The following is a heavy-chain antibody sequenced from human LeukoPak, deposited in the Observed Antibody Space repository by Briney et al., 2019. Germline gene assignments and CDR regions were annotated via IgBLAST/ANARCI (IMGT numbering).Heavy chain of an antibody. Sequence: PGGSLRLSCAASGFTFSSYWMSWVRQAPGKGLEWVANIKQDGSEKYYVDSVKGRFTISRDNAKNSLYLQMNSLRAEDTAVYYCARDACSSISCYHNWFDPWGQGTLVTVSS. J-gene: IGHJ5*02. V-gene: IGHV3-7*01. CDR1: GFTFSSYW. CDR2: IKQDGSEK. D-gene: IGHD2-2*01. CDR3: ARDACSSISCYHNWFDP.